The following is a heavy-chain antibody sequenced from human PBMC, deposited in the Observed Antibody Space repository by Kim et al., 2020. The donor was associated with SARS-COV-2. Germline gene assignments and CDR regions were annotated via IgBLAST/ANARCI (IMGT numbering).Heavy chain of an antibody. CDR3: AQDYAYNVDV. V-gene: IGHV1-18*01. CDR1: GYTFTTSG. CDR2: ISAHNGDT. D-gene: IGHD1-1*01. Sequence: ASVKVSCKTSGYTFTTSGVSWVRQAPGLGLEWVGWISAHNGDTHYAQKFQDRLTMTTDTSPITASMELRSLRSDDTAIYYCAQDYAYNVDVWGQGTTVTV. J-gene: IGHJ6*02.